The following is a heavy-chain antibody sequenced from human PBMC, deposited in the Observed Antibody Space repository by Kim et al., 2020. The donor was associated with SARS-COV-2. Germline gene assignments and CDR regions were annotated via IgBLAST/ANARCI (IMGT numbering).Heavy chain of an antibody. D-gene: IGHD3-10*01. CDR2: ISAYNGNT. V-gene: IGHV1-18*01. J-gene: IGHJ5*02. CDR1: GYTFTSYG. Sequence: ASVKVSCKASGYTFTSYGISWVRQAPGQGLEWMGWISAYNGNTNYAQKLQGRVTMTTDTSTSTAYMELRSLRSDDTAVYYCARGLYGSGSLSAGGNWFDPWGQGTLVTVSS. CDR3: ARGLYGSGSLSAGGNWFDP.